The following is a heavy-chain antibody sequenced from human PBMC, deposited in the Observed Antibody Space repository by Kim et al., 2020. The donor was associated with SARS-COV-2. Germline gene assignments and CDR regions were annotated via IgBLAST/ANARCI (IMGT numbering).Heavy chain of an antibody. Sequence: GGSLRLSCAASGFTFDGYAMHWVRQAPGKGLEWVSRISGDRGSIGYADSVKGRFTISRDNAKNSLYLQMNSLRAEDTALYYCTGNYYGMDVWGQGATVTASS. CDR3: TGNYYGMDV. CDR1: GFTFDGYA. J-gene: IGHJ6*02. CDR2: ISGDRGSI. V-gene: IGHV3-9*01.